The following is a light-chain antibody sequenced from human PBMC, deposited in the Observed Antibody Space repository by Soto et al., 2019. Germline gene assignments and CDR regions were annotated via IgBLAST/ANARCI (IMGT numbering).Light chain of an antibody. Sequence: DIQMTQSPSSLSASVGDRVTITCRASQSISSYLHWYQQKPGKAPKLLIYAASSLQSGVPSRFSGSGSGTDFTLTISRLQPEDFATYYCQKSSSTRTFGQGTKVEIK. CDR1: QSISSY. V-gene: IGKV1-39*01. CDR3: QKSSSTRT. J-gene: IGKJ1*01. CDR2: AAS.